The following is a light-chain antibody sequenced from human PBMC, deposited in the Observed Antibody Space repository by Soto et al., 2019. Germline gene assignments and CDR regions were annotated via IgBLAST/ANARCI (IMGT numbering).Light chain of an antibody. V-gene: IGKV4-1*01. J-gene: IGKJ1*01. CDR3: QQYYWFPWT. Sequence: DIVMTQSPDSLAVSLGERATINCKSSQSVLYSSNNKNCLARYQQKPGQPPKLLIYWASTRESGGPDRVSGSGSGTDFTLAISSLQAEDVAVYYCQQYYWFPWTFGQGTKVEIK. CDR1: QSVLYSSNNKNC. CDR2: WAS.